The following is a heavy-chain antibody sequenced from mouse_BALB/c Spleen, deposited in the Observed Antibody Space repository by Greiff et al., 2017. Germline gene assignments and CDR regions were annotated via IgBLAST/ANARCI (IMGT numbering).Heavy chain of an antibody. CDR2: IWAGGST. J-gene: IGHJ2*01. CDR3: ARDRPSRYLDY. D-gene: IGHD2-10*02. V-gene: IGHV2-9*02. CDR1: GFSLTSYG. Sequence: VQLQESGPGLVAPSQSLSITCTVSGFSLTSYGVHWVRQPPGKGLEWLGVIWAGGSTNYNSALISRPSISKDKSKSQVFLKMNSLQTDDTAMYYCARDRPSRYLDYGGQGTTLTVSS.